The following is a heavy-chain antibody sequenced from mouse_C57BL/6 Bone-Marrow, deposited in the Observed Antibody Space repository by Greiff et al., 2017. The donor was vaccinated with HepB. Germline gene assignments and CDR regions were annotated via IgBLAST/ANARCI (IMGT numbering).Heavy chain of an antibody. V-gene: IGHV5-16*01. CDR3: ARDEGAQATLAWFAY. D-gene: IGHD3-2*02. Sequence: EVQLQESEGGLVQPGSSMKLSCTASGFTFSDYYMAWVRQVPEKGLEWVANINYDGSSTYYLDSLKSRFIISRDNAKNILYLQMSSLKSEDTATYYCARDEGAQATLAWFAYWGQGTLVTVSA. J-gene: IGHJ3*01. CDR2: INYDGSST. CDR1: GFTFSDYY.